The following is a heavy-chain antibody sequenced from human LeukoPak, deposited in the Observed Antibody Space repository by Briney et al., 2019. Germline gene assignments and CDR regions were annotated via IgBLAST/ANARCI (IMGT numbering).Heavy chain of an antibody. J-gene: IGHJ4*02. V-gene: IGHV3-21*01. CDR1: GFTFSSYA. Sequence: GSLRLSCAASGFTFSSYAMSWVRQAPGKGLEWVSSISGSSTFIYYADSMKGRFTISRDNANNSLYLQINSLRAEDTAVYYCARSDPVVVLASAPSYFDFWGLGTLVTVSS. CDR3: ARSDPVVVLASAPSYFDF. CDR2: ISGSSTFI. D-gene: IGHD2-15*01.